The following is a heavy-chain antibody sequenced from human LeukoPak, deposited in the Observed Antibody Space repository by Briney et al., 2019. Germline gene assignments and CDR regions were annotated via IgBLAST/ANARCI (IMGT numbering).Heavy chain of an antibody. V-gene: IGHV1-2*02. D-gene: IGHD5-12*01. J-gene: IGHJ4*02. Sequence: ASVKVSCKASGYTFTGYYRHWVRQAPGQGLEWMGWINPDNGGTNYAQKFQGRVTMTRDMSISTAYMELSRLRSDDTAVYYCARHPSNSGYDYLYYFDYWGQGTLVTVSS. CDR2: INPDNGGT. CDR1: GYTFTGYY. CDR3: ARHPSNSGYDYLYYFDY.